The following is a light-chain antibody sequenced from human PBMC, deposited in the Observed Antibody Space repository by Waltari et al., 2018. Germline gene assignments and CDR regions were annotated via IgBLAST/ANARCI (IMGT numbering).Light chain of an antibody. V-gene: IGKV4-1*01. J-gene: IGKJ2*01. CDR1: SSLVLSSNGNRD. CDR2: SAS. CDR3: LQYYTIPYP. Sequence: VMTQSPVSLPVSLGGRPAINSKSSSSLVLSSNGNRDLAWYEQRTGQSPTPLFSSASTRESVVPERFFAGGAGKDVTLTCTSLQARDEAVYYCLQYYTIPYPFGRGTKLEIK.